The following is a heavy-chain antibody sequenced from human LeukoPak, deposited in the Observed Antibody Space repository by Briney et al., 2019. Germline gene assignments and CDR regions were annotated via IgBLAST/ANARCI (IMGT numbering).Heavy chain of an antibody. D-gene: IGHD5-12*01. V-gene: IGHV4-4*07. CDR3: ARNLARTGDFDS. CDR2: IYTSGST. Sequence: SGTLSLTCTVSGGSISSYYWSWIRQPAGKGLEWIGRIYTSGSTNYNPSLKSRVTMSVDTSKNQFSLKLSSVTAADTAVYYCARNLARTGDFDSWGQGTLVAVSS. J-gene: IGHJ4*02. CDR1: GGSISSYY.